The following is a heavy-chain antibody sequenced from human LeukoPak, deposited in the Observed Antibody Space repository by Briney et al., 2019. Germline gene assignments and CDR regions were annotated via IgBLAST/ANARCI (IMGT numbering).Heavy chain of an antibody. V-gene: IGHV3-53*01. CDR2: IYSGGIT. D-gene: IGHD1-20*01. J-gene: IGHJ4*02. CDR3: ARELYNWNVDH. Sequence: GGSLRLSCAASGFTFSSYAMSWVRQAPGKGLEWVSVIYSGGITYYADSVKGRFTISRDNSKNTLYLQMNALRAEDTAVYYCARELYNWNVDHWGQGTLVTVSS. CDR1: GFTFSSYA.